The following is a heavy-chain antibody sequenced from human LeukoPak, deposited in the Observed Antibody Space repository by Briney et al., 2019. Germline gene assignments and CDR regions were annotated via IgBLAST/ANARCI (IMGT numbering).Heavy chain of an antibody. Sequence: PGGSLRLSCVASRFTFSNDAMHWVRQAPGKGLEWVALISHDGSSQEYAASVKGRFTISRNNSKNTLYLQMNNLRPEDTAIYYCKRDKIAFGLLFYYWGQGTLGTVSS. V-gene: IGHV3-30-3*01. D-gene: IGHD3-3*02. CDR2: ISHDGSSQ. J-gene: IGHJ4*02. CDR3: KRDKIAFGLLFYY. CDR1: RFTFSNDA.